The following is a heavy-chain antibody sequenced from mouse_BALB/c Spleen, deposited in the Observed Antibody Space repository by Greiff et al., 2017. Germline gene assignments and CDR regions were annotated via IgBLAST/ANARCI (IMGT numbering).Heavy chain of an antibody. CDR2: INSNGGST. J-gene: IGHJ3*01. D-gene: IGHD6-1*01. CDR1: GFTFSSYG. Sequence: EVKLVESGGGLVQPGGSLKLSCAASGFTFSSYGMSWVRQTPDKRLELVATINSNGGSTYYPDSVKGRFTISRDNAKNTLYLQMSSLKSEDTALYCCARKCDKGMSWFAYWGQGTLVTVSA. CDR3: ARKCDKGMSWFAY. V-gene: IGHV5-6-3*01.